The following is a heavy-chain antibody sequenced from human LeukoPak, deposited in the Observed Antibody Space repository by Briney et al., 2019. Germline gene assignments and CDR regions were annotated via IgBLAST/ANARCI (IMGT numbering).Heavy chain of an antibody. Sequence: GASVKVSCKASGYTFTGYYMHWVRQAPGQGVEWMGWINPNSGGTNYAQKFQGRVTMTRDTSISTAYMELSRLRSDDTAVYYCARNSGSGSYYNINWFDPWGQGTLVTVSS. CDR1: GYTFTGYY. V-gene: IGHV1-2*02. D-gene: IGHD3-10*01. J-gene: IGHJ5*02. CDR3: ARNSGSGSYYNINWFDP. CDR2: INPNSGGT.